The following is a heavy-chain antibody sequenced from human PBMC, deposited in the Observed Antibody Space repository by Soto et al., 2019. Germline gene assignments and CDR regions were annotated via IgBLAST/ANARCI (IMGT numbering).Heavy chain of an antibody. CDR3: ARDTNTAMVPIDY. D-gene: IGHD5-18*01. CDR2: ISAYNGNT. CDR1: GYTFTSYG. J-gene: IGHJ4*02. Sequence: ASVEVSCKASGYTFTSYGMSWVRQAPGQGLEWMGRISAYNGNTNYAQKLQGRVTMTTDTSTSTAYMELRSLRSDDTAVYYCARDTNTAMVPIDYWGQGTLVTVSS. V-gene: IGHV1-18*01.